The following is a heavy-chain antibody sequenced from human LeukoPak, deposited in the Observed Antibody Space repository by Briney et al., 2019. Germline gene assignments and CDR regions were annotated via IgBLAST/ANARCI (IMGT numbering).Heavy chain of an antibody. J-gene: IGHJ4*02. CDR2: IKSKIDGGIK. CDR3: ATGRSGYFDS. Sequence: GGSLRLSCAASGLTLSNAWMTWVRQAPGKGLEWVARIKSKIDGGIKDYAAPVKGTFTISRDDSENTVYLQVNSLKIEDTAVYYCATGRSGYFDSWGQGTLVFVSS. CDR1: GLTLSNAW. V-gene: IGHV3-15*01.